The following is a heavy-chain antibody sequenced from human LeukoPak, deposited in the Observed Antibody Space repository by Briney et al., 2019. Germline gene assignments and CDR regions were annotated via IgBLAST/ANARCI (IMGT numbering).Heavy chain of an antibody. CDR2: INHSGST. Sequence: PSETLSLTCAVYGGSFSGYYWSWIRQPPGKGLEWIGEINHSGSTNYNPSLKSRVTMSVDTSKNQFSLKLSSVTAADTAVYYCARLGRGNGSGSYYNPYYYYMDVWGKGTTVTISS. CDR1: GGSFSGYY. CDR3: ARLGRGNGSGSYYNPYYYYMDV. V-gene: IGHV4-34*01. D-gene: IGHD3-10*01. J-gene: IGHJ6*03.